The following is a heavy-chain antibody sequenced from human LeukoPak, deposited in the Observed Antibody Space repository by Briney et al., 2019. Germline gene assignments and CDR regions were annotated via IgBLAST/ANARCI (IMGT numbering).Heavy chain of an antibody. J-gene: IGHJ5*02. V-gene: IGHV4-59*01. D-gene: IGHD2-2*01. CDR2: IYYSGST. CDR1: GGSISSYY. Sequence: SETLSLTCTVSGGSISSYYWSWIRQPPGKGLEWIGYIYYSGSTNYNPSLKSRVTISVDTSMNQFSLKLSSVTAADTAVYYCARGAVVVPAAMGTSNWFDPWGQGTLVTVSS. CDR3: ARGAVVVPAAMGTSNWFDP.